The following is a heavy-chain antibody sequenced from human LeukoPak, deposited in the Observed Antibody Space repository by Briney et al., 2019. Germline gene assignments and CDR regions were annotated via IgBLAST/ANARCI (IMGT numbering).Heavy chain of an antibody. V-gene: IGHV3-30*03. Sequence: GGSLRLSCTASGFTFSSYGMHWVRQAPGKGLEWVAVISYDGSNKYYADSVKGRFTISRDNAKNTLYLQMNSLRAEDTAVYYCARGSGELKNNWFDPWGQGTLVTVSS. D-gene: IGHD1-7*01. CDR1: GFTFSSYG. CDR2: ISYDGSNK. J-gene: IGHJ5*02. CDR3: ARGSGELKNNWFDP.